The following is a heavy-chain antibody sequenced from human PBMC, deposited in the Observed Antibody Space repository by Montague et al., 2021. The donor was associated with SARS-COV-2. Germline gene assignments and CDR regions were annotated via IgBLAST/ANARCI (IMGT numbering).Heavy chain of an antibody. J-gene: IGHJ4*02. CDR3: ARTPTRPLSLDS. D-gene: IGHD6-6*01. CDR1: GGSITGFS. CDR2: VTTSRAT. Sequence: SETLSLTCAVSGGSITGFSCSCFRQPAWKELECIGRVTTSRATNYIPSLMSRVTMSVDTSKNQFSLNLNSVTAADTAIYYCARTPTRPLSLDSWGQGTLVTVSS. V-gene: IGHV4-4*07.